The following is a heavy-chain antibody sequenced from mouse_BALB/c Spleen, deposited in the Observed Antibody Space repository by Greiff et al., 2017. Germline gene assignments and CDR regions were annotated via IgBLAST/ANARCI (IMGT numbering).Heavy chain of an antibody. CDR1: GFSLTSYG. Sequence: QVQLQQSGPGLVQPSQCLSITCTVSGFSLTSYGVHWVRQSPGKGLEWLGVIWSGGSTDYNAAFISRLSISKDNSKSQVFFIMNSLQANDTAIYYCASPDYDLAYWGQGTLVTVSA. CDR2: IWSGGST. CDR3: ASPDYDLAY. V-gene: IGHV2-2*02. D-gene: IGHD2-4*01. J-gene: IGHJ3*01.